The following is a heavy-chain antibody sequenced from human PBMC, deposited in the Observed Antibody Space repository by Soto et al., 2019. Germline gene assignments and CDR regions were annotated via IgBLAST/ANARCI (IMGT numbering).Heavy chain of an antibody. CDR1: GYSFTSYW. D-gene: IGHD3-3*01. J-gene: IGHJ3*02. CDR2: INQDGTET. Sequence: GVSLRLSCTASGYSFTSYWIVWVRQNPGKGLEWVAIINQDGTETYYMDSVKGQFTISSDNANNSPYLQMNSLRASDTAVYYCARDRSGWYDACDIWGKGTMVTVS. V-gene: IGHV3-7*03. CDR3: ARDRSGWYDACDI.